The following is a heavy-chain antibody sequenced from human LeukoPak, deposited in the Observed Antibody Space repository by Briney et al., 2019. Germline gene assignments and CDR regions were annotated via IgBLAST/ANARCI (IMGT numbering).Heavy chain of an antibody. CDR3: AREGGYSYGDAPLHFDN. CDR2: IYHSGST. Sequence: SETLSLTCTVSGYSISSGYYWGWIRQPPGKGLEWIGSIYHSGSTYYNPSLKSRVTKSVDTSKNQFSLKVSSVTAADTAVYYCAREGGYSYGDAPLHFDNWGQGTLVTVSS. CDR1: GYSISSGYY. V-gene: IGHV4-38-2*02. D-gene: IGHD5-18*01. J-gene: IGHJ4*02.